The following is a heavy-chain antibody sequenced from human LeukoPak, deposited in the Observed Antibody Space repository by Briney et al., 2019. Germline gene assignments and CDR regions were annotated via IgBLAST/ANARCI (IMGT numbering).Heavy chain of an antibody. V-gene: IGHV1-24*01. CDR2: FDTEDGET. CDR3: ATVGYSNYYFDY. CDR1: GYTLTELS. D-gene: IGHD4-11*01. Sequence: ASVKVSCKVSGYTLTELSMHWVRQAPGKGLEWMGGFDTEDGETIYAQKFQGRVTMTEDTSTDTAYMELSSLRSEDTAVYYCATVGYSNYYFDYWGQGTLVTVSS. J-gene: IGHJ4*02.